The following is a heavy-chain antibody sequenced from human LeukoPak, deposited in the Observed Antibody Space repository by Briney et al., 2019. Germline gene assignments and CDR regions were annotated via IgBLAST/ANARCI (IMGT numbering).Heavy chain of an antibody. D-gene: IGHD4-23*01. CDR1: GGSVSAFY. V-gene: IGHV4-59*02. CDR3: ARDRTTVVTPVGDI. CDR2: IHYSGRT. J-gene: IGHJ3*02. Sequence: PSETLSLTCTISGGSVSAFYWSWIRQPPGEGLEWIGYIHYSGRTNYNPSLKSRATISVDMSKNQFSLKLTSVTARDTAMYYCARDRTTVVTPVGDIWGQGTMVTVSS.